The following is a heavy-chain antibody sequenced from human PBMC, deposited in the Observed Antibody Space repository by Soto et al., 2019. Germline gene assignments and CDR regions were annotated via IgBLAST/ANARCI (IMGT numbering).Heavy chain of an antibody. D-gene: IGHD3-10*01. J-gene: IGHJ6*03. CDR2: IYHSGST. Sequence: SGTLSITCASSSDSMSISNLWVWVRQPPGKGLEWIGEIYHSGSTNYNPSLKSRVTISVDKSKNQFSLKLSSVTAADTAVYYCARGPPRGYYYYYMDVWGKGTTVTVSS. CDR1: SDSMSISNL. CDR3: ARGPPRGYYYYYMDV. V-gene: IGHV4-4*02.